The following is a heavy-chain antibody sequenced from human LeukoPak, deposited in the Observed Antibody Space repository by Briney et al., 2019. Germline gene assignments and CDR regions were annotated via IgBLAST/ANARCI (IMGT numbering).Heavy chain of an antibody. V-gene: IGHV1-18*01. CDR1: GYTFINYG. J-gene: IGHJ3*02. CDR2: ISAYNGNT. CDR3: ARDFWVDRGFDI. Sequence: ASVKVSCKTSGYTFINYGISWVRQAPGQGLEWMGWISAYNGNTNYAQKLQGRVTMTTDTSTSTAYMELRSLRSDDTAVYYCARDFWVDRGFDIWGQGTMVTVSS. D-gene: IGHD3-3*01.